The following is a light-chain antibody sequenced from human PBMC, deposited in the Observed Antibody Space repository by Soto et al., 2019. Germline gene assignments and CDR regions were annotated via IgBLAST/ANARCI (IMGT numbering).Light chain of an antibody. Sequence: DIQMTQSPSSLSAFVGDRVTSTCQASQDIYNSLNWYQQKPGKAPKLLIYAAANLDTGVPSRFSGSGSGTDFTFTISSLQPEDIATYYCQHYDNLPPTFGPGTKVDIK. V-gene: IGKV1-33*01. CDR1: QDIYNS. CDR3: QHYDNLPPT. J-gene: IGKJ3*01. CDR2: AAA.